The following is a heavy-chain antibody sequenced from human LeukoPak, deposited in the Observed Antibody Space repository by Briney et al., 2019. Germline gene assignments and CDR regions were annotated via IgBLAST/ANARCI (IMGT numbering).Heavy chain of an antibody. CDR2: INPSGGST. V-gene: IGHV1-46*01. J-gene: IGHJ6*03. D-gene: IGHD2-15*01. CDR1: GYTFTSYY. Sequence: ASVKVSCKASGYTFTSYYMHWVRQAPGQGLEWMGIINPSGGSTSYAQKFQGRVTMTRDMSTSTVYMELSSLRSEDTAVYYCAREGDIVVVVAGGVGYYYYMDVWGKGTTVTVSS. CDR3: AREGDIVVVVAGGVGYYYYMDV.